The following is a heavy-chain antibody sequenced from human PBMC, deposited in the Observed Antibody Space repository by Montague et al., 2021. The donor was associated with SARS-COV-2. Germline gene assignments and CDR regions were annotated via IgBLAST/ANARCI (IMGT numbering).Heavy chain of an antibody. J-gene: IGHJ3*02. CDR1: GASISSGGYY. V-gene: IGHV4-31*03. CDR3: ARDSGYYDSSGYSYDAFDI. CDR2: MYHTGST. Sequence: TLSLTCTVSGASISSGGYYWSWIRQHPGKGLEWIGYMYHTGSTXYNPSLKSRVTISKETSKNHFSLNLSSVTAADSAVYYCARDSGYYDSSGYSYDAFDIWGQGTKVTVSS. D-gene: IGHD3-22*01.